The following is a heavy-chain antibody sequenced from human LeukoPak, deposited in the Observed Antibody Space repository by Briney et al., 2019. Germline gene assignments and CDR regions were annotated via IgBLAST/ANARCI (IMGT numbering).Heavy chain of an antibody. CDR3: AKAPVTSCRGAYCYPFDS. Sequence: GGSLRLSCAASGFTFTTYAMHWVRQAPGKGLEYVSAISSSGGSTFYANSVKGRFTISRDNLKNTLYLQMGSLRAEDAAVYFCAKAPVTSCRGAYCYPFDSWGQGTLVTVSS. J-gene: IGHJ4*02. D-gene: IGHD2-21*01. CDR1: GFTFTTYA. V-gene: IGHV3-64*01. CDR2: ISSSGGST.